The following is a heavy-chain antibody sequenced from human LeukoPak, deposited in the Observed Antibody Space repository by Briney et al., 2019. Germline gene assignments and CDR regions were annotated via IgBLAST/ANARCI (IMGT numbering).Heavy chain of an antibody. V-gene: IGHV1-2*02. D-gene: IGHD1-26*01. CDR2: INPNSGGT. CDR1: GYTFTGYY. CDR3: ARDFSYFTTEDEDY. Sequence: ASVTVSCKASGYTFTGYYMHWVRQAPGQGLEWMGWINPNSGGTNYAQKFQGRVTMTRDTSISTAYMELSRLRSDDTAVYYCARDFSYFTTEDEDYWGQGTLVTVSS. J-gene: IGHJ4*02.